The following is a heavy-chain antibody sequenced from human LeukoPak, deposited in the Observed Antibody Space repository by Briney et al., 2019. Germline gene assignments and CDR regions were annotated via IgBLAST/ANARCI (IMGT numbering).Heavy chain of an antibody. CDR2: ISGSGGST. J-gene: IGHJ6*03. CDR1: GYTFTSYY. D-gene: IGHD3-3*01. CDR3: AKVVEWFPTDYSMDV. Sequence: SCKASGYTFTSYYMHWVRQAPGKGLEWVSAISGSGGSTYYADSVKGRFTISRDNSKNTLYLQMNSLRAEDTAVYYCAKVVEWFPTDYSMDVWGKGTTVTVSS. V-gene: IGHV3-23*01.